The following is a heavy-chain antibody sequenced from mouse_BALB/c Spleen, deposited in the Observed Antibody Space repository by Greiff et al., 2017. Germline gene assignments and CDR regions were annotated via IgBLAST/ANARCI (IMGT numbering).Heavy chain of an antibody. CDR2: IYPSDSYT. D-gene: IGHD1-1*01. Sequence: QVQLQQPGAELVRPGASVKLSCKASGYTFTSYWINWVKQRPGQGLEWIGNIYPSDSYTNYNQKFKDKATLTVDKSSSTAYMQLSSPTSEDSAVYYCTRSYYGSSYYAMDYWGQGTSVTVSS. V-gene: IGHV1-69*02. J-gene: IGHJ4*01. CDR1: GYTFTSYW. CDR3: TRSYYGSSYYAMDY.